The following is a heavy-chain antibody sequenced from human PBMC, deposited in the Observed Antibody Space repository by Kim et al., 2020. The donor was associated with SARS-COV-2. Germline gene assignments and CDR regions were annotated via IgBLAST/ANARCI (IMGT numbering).Heavy chain of an antibody. CDR1: GGTFTSHP. V-gene: IGHV1-69*04. J-gene: IGHJ2*01. CDR3: ARELGVAGVYWYFDL. CDR2: IITPLDRA. Sequence: SVKVSCKASGGTFTSHPISWVRQAPGQGLEWMGRIITPLDRADSAQRFQGRVTITADKSTSTVHMDLSSLTSEDTAVSFCARELGVAGVYWYFDLWGRG. D-gene: IGHD6-19*01.